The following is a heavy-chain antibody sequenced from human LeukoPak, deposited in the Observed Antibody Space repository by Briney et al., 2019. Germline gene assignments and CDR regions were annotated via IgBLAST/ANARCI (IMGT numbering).Heavy chain of an antibody. CDR2: INGGRGGSEAT. CDR1: AFTFSSYA. CDR3: AKDRGLAVADSKVGFDY. Sequence: GGSLRLSCAASAFTFSSYAMNWVRQAPGKGLQWVSCINGGRGGSEATFYADSVKDRFTISRDNSRNTLYLQMNSLRVEDTAVYYCAKDRGLAVADSKVGFDYWGPGTLVTVSS. J-gene: IGHJ4*02. V-gene: IGHV3-23*01. D-gene: IGHD6-19*01.